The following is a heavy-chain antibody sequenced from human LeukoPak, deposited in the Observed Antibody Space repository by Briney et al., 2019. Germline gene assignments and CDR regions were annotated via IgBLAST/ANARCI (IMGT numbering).Heavy chain of an antibody. CDR1: GYTFTGYY. CDR2: INPNSGGT. V-gene: IGHV1-2*02. D-gene: IGHD3-10*01. Sequence: ASVKVSCKASGYTFTGYYMHWVRQAPGQGLEWMGWINPNSGGTNYAQKFQGRVTTTRDTSISTAYMELSRLRSDDTAVYYCARGGITMVRGVISDYWGQGTLVTVSS. J-gene: IGHJ4*02. CDR3: ARGGITMVRGVISDY.